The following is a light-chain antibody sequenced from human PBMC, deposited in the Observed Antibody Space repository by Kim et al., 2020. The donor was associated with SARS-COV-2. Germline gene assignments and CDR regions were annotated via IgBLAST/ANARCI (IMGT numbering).Light chain of an antibody. J-gene: IGLJ3*02. V-gene: IGLV3-21*04. CDR3: QVWDRSSDHWV. CDR1: NIGSKS. CDR2: YDS. Sequence: SYELTQPPSVSVAPGKTARITCGGNNIGSKSVHWYQQKPGQAPVVVIYYDSDRPSGIPERISGSNSGNTATLTISRVEAGDEADYYCQVWDRSSDHWVFGGGTKLTVL.